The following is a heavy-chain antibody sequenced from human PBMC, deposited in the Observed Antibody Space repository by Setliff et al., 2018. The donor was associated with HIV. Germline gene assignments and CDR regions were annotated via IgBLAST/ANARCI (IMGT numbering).Heavy chain of an antibody. J-gene: IGHJ6*03. CDR1: GGSISSHY. CDR3: ASLDGSESPYIYYYYMDV. V-gene: IGHV4-59*08. D-gene: IGHD3-10*01. Sequence: SETLSLTCTVSGGSISSHYWSWIRQPPGKGLEWIGYIYYIGNTYYNPSLKSRAAISVDTSKNQISLKLSSVTAADTAVYYCASLDGSESPYIYYYYMDVWGKGTAVTVSS. CDR2: IYYIGNT.